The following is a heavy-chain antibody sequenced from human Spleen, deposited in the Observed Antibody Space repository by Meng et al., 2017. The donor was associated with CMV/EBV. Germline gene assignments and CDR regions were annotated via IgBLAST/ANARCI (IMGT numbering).Heavy chain of an antibody. V-gene: IGHV3-53*05. J-gene: IGHJ2*01. CDR3: ARDKCSGGTCYSPYWFFDL. D-gene: IGHD2-15*01. CDR2: IYGGGTT. Sequence: VSNNYMTWVRQAPGKGLEWVSVIYGGGTTYYADSVKGRFIISRDNSKNTLYLQMNSLRAEDTAVYYCARDKCSGGTCYSPYWFFDLWGRGTLVTVPQ. CDR1: VSNNY.